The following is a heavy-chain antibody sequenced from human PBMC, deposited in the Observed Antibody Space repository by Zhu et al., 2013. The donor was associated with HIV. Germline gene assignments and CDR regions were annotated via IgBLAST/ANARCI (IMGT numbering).Heavy chain of an antibody. V-gene: IGHV3-7*01. Sequence: EVQLVESGGDLVQPGGSLRLSCAASGFTFSSFWMSWVRQAPGKGLEWVANIMKDGSSKYYADSVKGRFTISRDNAKNSLYLQMSSLRAEDTAVYYCARDSDWFIFEYWGQGALVHRLL. CDR2: IMKDGSSK. J-gene: IGHJ4*02. CDR3: ARDSDWFIFEY. CDR1: GFTFSSFW. D-gene: IGHD3-9*01.